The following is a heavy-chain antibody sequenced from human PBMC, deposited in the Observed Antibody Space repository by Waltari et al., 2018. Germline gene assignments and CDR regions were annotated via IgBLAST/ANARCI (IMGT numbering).Heavy chain of an antibody. J-gene: IGHJ4*02. CDR1: GLTFGSYC. D-gene: IGHD1-26*01. CDR2: IKQDGSEK. CDR3: ARDQGGAYDY. V-gene: IGHV3-7*01. Sequence: EVQLVESGGGLVQPGGSLRLSCAASGLTFGSYCISWVRQAPGKGLEWVANIKQDGSEKYYVDSVKGRFTISRDNAKNSLYLQMNSLRAEDTAVYYCARDQGGAYDYWGQGTLVTVSS.